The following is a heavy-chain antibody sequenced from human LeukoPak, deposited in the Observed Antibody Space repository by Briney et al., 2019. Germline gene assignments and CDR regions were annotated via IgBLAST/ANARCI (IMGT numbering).Heavy chain of an antibody. CDR3: AREVVAENWFDP. V-gene: IGHV1-18*01. J-gene: IGHJ5*02. Sequence: ASVKVSCKASGYTFTSYGISWVRQAPGQGLEWMGWISAYTGNTNYAQKLQGRVTMTTDTSTSTAYMELRSLRSDDTAVYYCAREVVAENWFDPWGQGTLVTASS. CDR2: ISAYTGNT. CDR1: GYTFTSYG. D-gene: IGHD2-2*01.